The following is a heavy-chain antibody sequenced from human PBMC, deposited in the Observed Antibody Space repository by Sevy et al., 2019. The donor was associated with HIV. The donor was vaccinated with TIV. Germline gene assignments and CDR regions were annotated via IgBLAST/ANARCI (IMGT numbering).Heavy chain of an antibody. J-gene: IGHJ5*01. CDR3: ASHTAVAGPFDS. CDR2: IYSSGST. D-gene: IGHD6-19*01. V-gene: IGHV4-31*03. Sequence: SETLSLTCTVSGGSIGSGNYFWSWIRQLPGKGLEWIGYIYSSGSTYYNPSLKSRLSMSVDTSKNQFSLKLSSVTAADTAGYYCASHTAVAGPFDSWGQGTLVTVSS. CDR1: GGSIGSGNYF.